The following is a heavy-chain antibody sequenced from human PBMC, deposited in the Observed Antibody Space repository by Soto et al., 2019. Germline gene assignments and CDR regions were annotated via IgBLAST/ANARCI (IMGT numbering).Heavy chain of an antibody. CDR1: GGTFSSYA. V-gene: IGHV1-69*13. Sequence: SVKVSCKASGGTFSSYAISWVRQAPGQGLEWMGGIIPIFGTANYAQKFQGRVTITADESTSTAYVELSSLRSEDTAVYYCARCSVQLERRYYGMDVWGQGTTVTVSS. CDR2: IIPIFGTA. J-gene: IGHJ6*02. CDR3: ARCSVQLERRYYGMDV. D-gene: IGHD1-1*01.